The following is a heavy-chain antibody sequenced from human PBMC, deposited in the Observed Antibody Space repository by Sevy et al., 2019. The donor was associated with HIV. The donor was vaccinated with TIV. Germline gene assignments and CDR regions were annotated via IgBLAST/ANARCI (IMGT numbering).Heavy chain of an antibody. D-gene: IGHD2-8*02. CDR1: GFTFSSYA. Sequence: GGSLRLSCAASGFTFSSYAMSWVRQAPGKGLEWVSAISGSGGDTYYAHSVKGRFTISRGNPKNTLYLQMNSLRAADTAVYYCASDLVVLVGDAFGFWGQGTMVTVSS. V-gene: IGHV3-23*01. CDR2: ISGSGGDT. CDR3: ASDLVVLVGDAFGF. J-gene: IGHJ3*01.